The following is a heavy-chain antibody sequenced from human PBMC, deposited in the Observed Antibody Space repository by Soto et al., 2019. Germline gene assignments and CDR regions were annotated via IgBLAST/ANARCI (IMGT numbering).Heavy chain of an antibody. CDR3: ARDLGVVVMGDAFDI. CDR1: GGTFSSYT. Sequence: SLKVSCKASGGTFSSYTISWVRQAPGQGLEWMGRIIPILGIANYAQKFQGRVTITADKSTSTAYMELSSLRSEDTAVYYCARDLGVVVMGDAFDIWGQGTMVT. V-gene: IGHV1-69*04. CDR2: IIPILGIA. D-gene: IGHD2-21*01. J-gene: IGHJ3*02.